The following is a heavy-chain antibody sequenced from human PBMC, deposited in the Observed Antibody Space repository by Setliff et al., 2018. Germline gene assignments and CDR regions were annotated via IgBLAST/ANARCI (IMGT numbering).Heavy chain of an antibody. J-gene: IGHJ2*01. CDR3: ARHRRPDYGDFISWYFDL. V-gene: IGHV4-38-2*01. CDR1: GSSIISDYY. Sequence: SETLSLTCAVSGSSIISDYYWVWIRQPPGRGLEWIGSIFQSGGTYYNPSLKSRVTISLDMSKNQFSLRLNSVTAADTAVYFCARHRRPDYGDFISWYFDLWGRGTLVTVSS. D-gene: IGHD4-17*01. CDR2: IFQSGGT.